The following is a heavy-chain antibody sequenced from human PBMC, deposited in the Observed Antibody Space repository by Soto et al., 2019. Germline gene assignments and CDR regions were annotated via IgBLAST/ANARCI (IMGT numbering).Heavy chain of an antibody. CDR2: INHSGST. V-gene: IGHV4-34*01. Sequence: SETLSLTCAVYGGSFSGYYWSWIRQPPGKGLEWIGEINHSGSTNYNPSLKSRVTISVDTSKNQFSLKLSSVTAADTAVYYCARRGIAAVTYYYYYMDVWGKGTTVTVSS. D-gene: IGHD6-13*01. CDR3: ARRGIAAVTYYYYYMDV. CDR1: GGSFSGYY. J-gene: IGHJ6*03.